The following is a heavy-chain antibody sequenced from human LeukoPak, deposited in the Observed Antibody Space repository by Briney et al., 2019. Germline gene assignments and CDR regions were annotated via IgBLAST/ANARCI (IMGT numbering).Heavy chain of an antibody. Sequence: ASVKVSCKASGYTFTGYYMHWVRQAPGQGLEWMGWINPNSGGTNYAQKFQGWVTMTRDTSISTAYMELSRLRSDDTAVYYCARIQPWNVRAFDIWGQGTIVTVSS. J-gene: IGHJ3*02. CDR3: ARIQPWNVRAFDI. V-gene: IGHV1-2*04. D-gene: IGHD1-1*01. CDR2: INPNSGGT. CDR1: GYTFTGYY.